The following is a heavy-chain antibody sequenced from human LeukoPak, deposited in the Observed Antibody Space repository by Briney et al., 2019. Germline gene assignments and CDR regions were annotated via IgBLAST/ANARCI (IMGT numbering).Heavy chain of an antibody. CDR1: GGSISSYY. CDR2: IYYSGGA. D-gene: IGHD2-21*02. Sequence: SETLSLTCTVPGGSISSYYWSWIRQPPGKGLEWIGSIYYSGGADYNPSLQSRVTISVDTSKNEFSLKVRSVTAADTAVYFCARTHCEGDCFSAIRYWGQGTPVTVSS. V-gene: IGHV4-59*12. CDR3: ARTHCEGDCFSAIRY. J-gene: IGHJ4*02.